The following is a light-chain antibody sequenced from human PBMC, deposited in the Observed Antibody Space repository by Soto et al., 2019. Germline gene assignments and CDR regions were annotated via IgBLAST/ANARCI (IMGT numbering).Light chain of an antibody. CDR1: SSDVGGYNY. Sequence: SVLTPPRSVSGSPGQSVTISCTGTSSDVGGYNYVSWYQQHPGKAPKLMIYDVSKRPSGVPDRFSGSKSGNTASLTISGLQAEDEADYYCCSYAGSLVFGGGTKLTVL. CDR3: CSYAGSLV. CDR2: DVS. V-gene: IGLV2-11*01. J-gene: IGLJ2*01.